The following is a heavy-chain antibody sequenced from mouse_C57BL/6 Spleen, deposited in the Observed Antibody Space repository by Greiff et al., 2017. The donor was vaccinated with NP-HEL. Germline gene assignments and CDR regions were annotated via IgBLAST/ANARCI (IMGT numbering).Heavy chain of an antibody. J-gene: IGHJ2*01. CDR2: IDPSDSET. CDR1: GYTFTSYW. Sequence: QVQLQQPGAELVRPGSSVKLSCKASGYTFTSYWMHWVKQRPIQGLEWIGNIDPSDSETHYNQKFKDKATLTVDKSSSTAYMQLSSLTSEDSAVYYCARAKRGYGNPYYFDCWGQGTTLTVSS. CDR3: ARAKRGYGNPYYFDC. V-gene: IGHV1-52*01. D-gene: IGHD2-1*01.